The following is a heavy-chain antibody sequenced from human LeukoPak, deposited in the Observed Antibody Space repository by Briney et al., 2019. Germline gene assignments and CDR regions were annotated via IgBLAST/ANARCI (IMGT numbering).Heavy chain of an antibody. Sequence: GGSLRLSCSASGFTFSNYAIHWVRQAPGKGLEYVSAISSNGGSTYYADSVKGRFTISRDNSKSTLYLQMSSLRPEDTAVYYCVGKGSYFDYWGQGTLVTVSS. CDR1: GFTFSNYA. CDR2: ISSNGGST. V-gene: IGHV3-64D*06. D-gene: IGHD3-10*01. J-gene: IGHJ4*02. CDR3: VGKGSYFDY.